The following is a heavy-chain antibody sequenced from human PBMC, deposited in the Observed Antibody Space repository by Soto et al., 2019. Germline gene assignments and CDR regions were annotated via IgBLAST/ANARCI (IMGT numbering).Heavy chain of an antibody. V-gene: IGHV3-30-3*01. D-gene: IGHD1-26*01. Sequence: QVQLVESGGGVVQPGRSLRLSCAASGFTFNFFAMHWVRQAPGKGLEWVAAVSKDGSNTYYADSVKGRFTISRDNPKNTLYLQMNSLRREDTAVYYCARDIWWEPGVDAFHIWGQGTMVTVS. CDR3: ARDIWWEPGVDAFHI. CDR1: GFTFNFFA. CDR2: VSKDGSNT. J-gene: IGHJ3*02.